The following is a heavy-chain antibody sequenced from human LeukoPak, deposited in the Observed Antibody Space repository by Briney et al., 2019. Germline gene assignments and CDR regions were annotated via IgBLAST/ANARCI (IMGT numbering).Heavy chain of an antibody. CDR1: GFTFSNYW. CDR2: INSDGSRA. D-gene: IGHD3-10*01. CDR3: ARDSFGSGTYYNFDY. V-gene: IGHV3-74*03. Sequence: GGSLRIACATSGFTFSNYWMDWVRQAPGKGLVWVSRINSDGSRATYADSVKGRFTSSRDNAKNTLYLQMNSLRAEDTAVYYCARDSFGSGTYYNFDYWGQGTLVTVSS. J-gene: IGHJ4*02.